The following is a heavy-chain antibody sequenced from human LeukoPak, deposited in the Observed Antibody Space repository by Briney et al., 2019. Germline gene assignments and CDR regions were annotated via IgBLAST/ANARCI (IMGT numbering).Heavy chain of an antibody. J-gene: IGHJ4*02. CDR2: IKSDGSNT. V-gene: IGHV3-74*01. CDR3: AKSGGKAVDYFDY. CDR1: GFTFSNYW. Sequence: GGSLRLSCAASGFTFSNYWMHWVRQAPGKGLVWVSRIKSDGSNTNYADSVKGRFTISRDNSKNTLYLQMNSLRAEDTAVYYCAKSGGKAVDYFDYWGQGTLVTVSS. D-gene: IGHD6-19*01.